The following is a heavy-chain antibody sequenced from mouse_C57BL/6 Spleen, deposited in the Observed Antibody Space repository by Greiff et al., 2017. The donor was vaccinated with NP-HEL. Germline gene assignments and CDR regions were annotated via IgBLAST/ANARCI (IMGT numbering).Heavy chain of an antibody. J-gene: IGHJ2*01. CDR2: ISYDGSN. CDR1: GYSITSGYY. V-gene: IGHV3-6*01. Sequence: DVQLQESGPGLVKPSQSLSLTCSVTGYSITSGYYWNWIRQFPGNKLEWRGYISYDGSNNYNPSLKNRISITRDTSKNQFFLKLNSVTTEDTATYYCARGNTVDYWGQGTTLTVSS. D-gene: IGHD1-1*01. CDR3: ARGNTVDY.